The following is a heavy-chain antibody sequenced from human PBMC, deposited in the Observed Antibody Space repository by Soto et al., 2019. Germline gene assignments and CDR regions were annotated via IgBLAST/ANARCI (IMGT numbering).Heavy chain of an antibody. V-gene: IGHV3-21*01. CDR1: GFTFSSYS. Sequence: GGSLRLSCAASGFTFSSYSMNWVRQAPGKGLEWVSSISSSSSYIYYADSVKGRFTISRDNAKNSLYLQMNSLRAEDTAVYYCARGPHYYDSSGYYADYYYYGMDVWGQGTTVTVSS. J-gene: IGHJ6*02. CDR3: ARGPHYYDSSGYYADYYYYGMDV. D-gene: IGHD3-22*01. CDR2: ISSSSSYI.